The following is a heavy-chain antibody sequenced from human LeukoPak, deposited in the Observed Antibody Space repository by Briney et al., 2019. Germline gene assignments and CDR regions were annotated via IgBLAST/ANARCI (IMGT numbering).Heavy chain of an antibody. J-gene: IGHJ6*02. CDR3: ARSRTPFYYYGMHV. CDR2: IDPNSGGA. D-gene: IGHD1-1*01. CDR1: GYIFTDYY. V-gene: IGHV1-2*02. Sequence: ASVTVSCKASGYIFTDYYVHWIRQAPGQGLEWMGWIDPNSGGAHHAVKFQGRATLTRDTSISTVYMDLSSLNSDDTAIYCCARSRTPFYYYGMHVWGLGTSLTVSS.